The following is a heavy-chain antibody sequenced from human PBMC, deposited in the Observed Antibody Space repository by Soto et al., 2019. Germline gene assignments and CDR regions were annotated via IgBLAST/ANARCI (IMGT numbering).Heavy chain of an antibody. J-gene: IGHJ1*01. Sequence: SVKVSCKASGGTFSSYTISWVRQAPGQGLEWMGRIIPILSIANYAPKFQGRVTITADKSTSTAYMELSSLRSEDTAVYYCARSLAVAGTGYFQHWGQGTLVTVSS. D-gene: IGHD6-19*01. CDR3: ARSLAVAGTGYFQH. CDR2: IIPILSIA. V-gene: IGHV1-69*02. CDR1: GGTFSSYT.